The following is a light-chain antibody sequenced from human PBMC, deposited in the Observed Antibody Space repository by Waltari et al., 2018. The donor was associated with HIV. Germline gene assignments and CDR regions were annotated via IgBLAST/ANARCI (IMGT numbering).Light chain of an antibody. CDR2: DAT. CDR3: QQYDNLLT. CDR1: QDINNY. Sequence: DIQMTQSPSSLSASVGDRVTITCQASQDINNYLNWHQQKPGKAPKLLIYDATNLETGDPSRFSGSGSGTDFTFTISSLQSEDIATYYCQQYDNLLTFGGGTKVELK. V-gene: IGKV1-33*01. J-gene: IGKJ4*01.